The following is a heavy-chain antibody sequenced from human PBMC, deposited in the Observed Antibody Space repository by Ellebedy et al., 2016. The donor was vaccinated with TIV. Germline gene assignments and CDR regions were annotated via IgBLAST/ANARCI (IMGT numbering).Heavy chain of an antibody. CDR2: ISGGSSHI. J-gene: IGHJ4*02. V-gene: IGHV3-21*01. D-gene: IGHD3-9*01. Sequence: PGGSLRLSCAASGFTFSTYDMNWVRQAPGKGLEWVSSISGGSSHIFYADSLKGRFTISRDNAKHSLYLQMNSLRAEDTAVYYCARTLDYDLLNGVTFDSWGQGTLVTVSS. CDR1: GFTFSTYD. CDR3: ARTLDYDLLNGVTFDS.